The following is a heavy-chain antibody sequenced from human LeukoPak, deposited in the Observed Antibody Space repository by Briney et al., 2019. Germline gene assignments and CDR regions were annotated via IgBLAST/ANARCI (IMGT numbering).Heavy chain of an antibody. D-gene: IGHD6-19*01. CDR2: IYHSGST. CDR1: GYSISSGYY. J-gene: IGHJ4*02. CDR3: AREDSSGLDY. Sequence: PSETLSLTCAVSGYSISSGYYWGRIRQPPGKGLEWIGSIYHSGSTYYNPSLESRVTISVDTSKNQFSLKLSSVTAADTAVYYCAREDSSGLDYWGQGTLVTVSS. V-gene: IGHV4-38-2*02.